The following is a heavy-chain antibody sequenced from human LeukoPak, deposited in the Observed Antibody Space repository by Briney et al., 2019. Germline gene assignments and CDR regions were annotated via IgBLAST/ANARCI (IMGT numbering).Heavy chain of an antibody. CDR3: ARGVEGDTAIAYFFDY. CDR2: MNPNSGNT. Sequence: ASVKVSCKASGYTFASDDINWVRQSTGQGLEWMGWMNPNSGNTGYAQKFQGRVTFTRDTSKSTAYMELSSLRSEDTAVYYCARGVEGDTAIAYFFDYWGQGTLVTVSS. J-gene: IGHJ4*02. CDR1: GYTFASDD. D-gene: IGHD5-18*01. V-gene: IGHV1-8*03.